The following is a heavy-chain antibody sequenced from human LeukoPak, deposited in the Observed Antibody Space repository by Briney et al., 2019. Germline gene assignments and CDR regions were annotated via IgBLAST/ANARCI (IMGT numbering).Heavy chain of an antibody. V-gene: IGHV4-59*08. CDR1: GGSISSYY. Sequence: PSETLSLTCTVSGGSISSYYWSWIRQPPGKGLEWIGYIYYSGSTNYNPSLKSRVPISVDTSKNQFSLKLSSVTAADTAVYYCASSRVLLWFGEPSHYYYYGMDVWGQGTTVTVSS. CDR2: IYYSGST. CDR3: ASSRVLLWFGEPSHYYYYGMDV. J-gene: IGHJ6*02. D-gene: IGHD3-10*01.